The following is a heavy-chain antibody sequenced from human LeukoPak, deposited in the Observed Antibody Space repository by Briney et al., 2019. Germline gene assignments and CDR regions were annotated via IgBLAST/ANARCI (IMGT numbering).Heavy chain of an antibody. Sequence: GASVKVSCKASGYTFTGYYMHWVRQAPGQGLEWMGWINPNSGGSNYAQKFQGRVTMTRDTSISTAYMELSRLRSDDTAVYYCAMPHFDSSGYYYEVGFDPWGQGTLVTVSS. V-gene: IGHV1-2*02. CDR1: GYTFTGYY. CDR3: AMPHFDSSGYYYEVGFDP. D-gene: IGHD3-22*01. CDR2: INPNSGGS. J-gene: IGHJ5*02.